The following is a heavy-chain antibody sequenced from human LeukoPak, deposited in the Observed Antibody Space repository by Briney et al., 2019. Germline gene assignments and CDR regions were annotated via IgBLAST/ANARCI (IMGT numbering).Heavy chain of an antibody. CDR2: ISSSSSYI. Sequence: GGSLRLSCAASGFTFSSYSMNWVRQAPGKGLEWVSSISSSSSYIYYADSVKGRFTISRDNTKNSLYLQMNSLRAEDTAVYYCARSYDYVWGSYRHDYWGQGTLVTVSS. V-gene: IGHV3-21*01. J-gene: IGHJ4*02. CDR1: GFTFSSYS. D-gene: IGHD3-16*02. CDR3: ARSYDYVWGSYRHDY.